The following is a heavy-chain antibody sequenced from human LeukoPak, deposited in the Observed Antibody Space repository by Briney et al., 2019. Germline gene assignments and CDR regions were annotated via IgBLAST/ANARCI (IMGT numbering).Heavy chain of an antibody. Sequence: GGSLRLSCAASGFTFSSYTMNWFRQAPGKGLEWVSSISSGSSYIYYADSVKGRFTISRDNARNSLDLQMNSLRVEDTAVFYCARDAGDCSGGTCYGMDVWGQGTTVTVSS. V-gene: IGHV3-21*01. CDR3: ARDAGDCSGGTCYGMDV. CDR1: GFTFSSYT. D-gene: IGHD2-15*01. J-gene: IGHJ6*02. CDR2: ISSGSSYI.